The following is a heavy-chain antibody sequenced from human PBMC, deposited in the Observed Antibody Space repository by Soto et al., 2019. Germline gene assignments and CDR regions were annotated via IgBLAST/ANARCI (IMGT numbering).Heavy chain of an antibody. J-gene: IGHJ5*02. CDR1: GFTFISYA. CDR2: ISGSGGST. V-gene: IGHV3-23*01. Sequence: GGSLRLSCAASGFTFISYAMSWVRQAPGKGLEWVSAISGSGGSTYYADSVKGRFTISRDNSKNTLYLQMNSLRAEDTAVYYCAKDPVRSSGPRWFDPWGQGTLVTVSS. CDR3: AKDPVRSSGPRWFDP. D-gene: IGHD6-19*01.